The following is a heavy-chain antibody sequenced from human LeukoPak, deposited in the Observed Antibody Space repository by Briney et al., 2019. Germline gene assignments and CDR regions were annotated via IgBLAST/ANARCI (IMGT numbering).Heavy chain of an antibody. Sequence: AGGSLRLSCAASGFTFSSYEMTWVRQAPGMGLEWVSYISGSGSTTNYADSVKGRFTISRDNAKNSLYLQMNSLRAEDTAVYYCARDYYYYGSGRYYFDYWGQGTLVTVSS. CDR3: ARDYYYYGSGRYYFDY. CDR2: ISGSGSTT. V-gene: IGHV3-48*03. J-gene: IGHJ4*02. CDR1: GFTFSSYE. D-gene: IGHD3-10*01.